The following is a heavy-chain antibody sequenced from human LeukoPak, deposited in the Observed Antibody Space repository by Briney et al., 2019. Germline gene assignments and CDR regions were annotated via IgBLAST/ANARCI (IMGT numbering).Heavy chain of an antibody. CDR2: INHGGST. Sequence: PSETLSLTCAVYGGSFSDSYWSWIRQPPGKGLEWIGEINHGGSTKFNPSLKSRVTISLDTSKNQFSLKLTSVTAADTAVYYCARDGWFAESRYIDLWGRGTLVTVSS. V-gene: IGHV4-34*01. J-gene: IGHJ2*01. D-gene: IGHD3-10*01. CDR3: ARDGWFAESRYIDL. CDR1: GGSFSDSY.